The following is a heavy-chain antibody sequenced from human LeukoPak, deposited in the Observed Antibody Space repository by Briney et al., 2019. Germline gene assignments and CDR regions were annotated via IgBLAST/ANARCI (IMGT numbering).Heavy chain of an antibody. CDR2: ITRDGSST. D-gene: IGHD3-22*01. V-gene: IGHV3-74*01. Sequence: GGSLRLSCAASGFTFSSSWMHWVRQAPGKGLVWVSRITRDGSSTTYADSVKGRFTTSRDNAKNTLYLQMDSLRDDDTAVYYCARTSPYYYDSSGYYWDMDVWGKGTTVTVSS. CDR3: ARTSPYYYDSSGYYWDMDV. J-gene: IGHJ6*03. CDR1: GFTFSSSW.